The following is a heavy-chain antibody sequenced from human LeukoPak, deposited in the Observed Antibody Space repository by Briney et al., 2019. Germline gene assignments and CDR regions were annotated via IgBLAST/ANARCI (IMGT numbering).Heavy chain of an antibody. CDR1: GGSFSAYY. Sequence: TETLSLTCAVYGGSFSAYYWNWIRQPPGRGLEWIGEINHSGTTNYNPSLKSRVTISIDTSKNQFSLKLTSVTAADTAVYYCARGYHDILTGYYNPWYFDYWGQGTLVTVSS. CDR3: ARGYHDILTGYYNPWYFDY. V-gene: IGHV4-34*01. J-gene: IGHJ4*02. D-gene: IGHD3-9*01. CDR2: INHSGTT.